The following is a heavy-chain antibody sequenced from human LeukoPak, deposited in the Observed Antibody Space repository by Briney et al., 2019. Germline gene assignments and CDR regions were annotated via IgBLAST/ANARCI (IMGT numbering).Heavy chain of an antibody. J-gene: IGHJ4*02. CDR2: ISSSSSYI. CDR1: GFTFSSYS. V-gene: IGHV3-21*01. D-gene: IGHD1-26*01. CDR3: ARDFSYLRGIVGATGPDY. Sequence: PGRSLRLSCAASGFTFSSYSMNWVRQAPGKGLEWVSSISSSSSYIYYADSVKGRFTISRDNAKNSLYLQMNSLRAEDTAVYYCARDFSYLRGIVGATGPDYWGQGTLVTVSS.